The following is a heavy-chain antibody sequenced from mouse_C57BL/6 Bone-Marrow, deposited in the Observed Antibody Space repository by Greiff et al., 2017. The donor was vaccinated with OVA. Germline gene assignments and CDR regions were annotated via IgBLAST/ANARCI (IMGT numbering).Heavy chain of an antibody. V-gene: IGHV1-81*01. J-gene: IGHJ1*03. D-gene: IGHD1-1*01. CDR3: ARDYCGSSGYWYIDD. CDR2: IYPRSGNT. Sequence: QVQLQQSGAELARPGASVKLSCKASGYTFTSYGISWVKQRTGQGLEWIGEIYPRSGNTYYNEQFKGKATLTVDKSSSTAYLELRSLTSEDSADNYYARDYCGSSGYWYIDDWGTGTTVTVSS. CDR1: GYTFTSYG.